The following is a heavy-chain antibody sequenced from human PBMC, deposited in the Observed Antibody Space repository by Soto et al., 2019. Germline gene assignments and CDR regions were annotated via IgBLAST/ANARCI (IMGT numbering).Heavy chain of an antibody. CDR1: GGTFSSYA. J-gene: IGHJ6*02. CDR3: ARGYDSSGFRVAPKRYYYYGMDV. V-gene: IGHV1-69*06. CDR2: IIPIFGTA. D-gene: IGHD3-22*01. Sequence: SVKVSCKASGGTFSSYAISWVRQAPGQGLEWMGGIIPIFGTANYAQKFQGRVTITADKSTSTAYMELSSLRSEDTAVYYCARGYDSSGFRVAPKRYYYYGMDVWGQGTTVTVSS.